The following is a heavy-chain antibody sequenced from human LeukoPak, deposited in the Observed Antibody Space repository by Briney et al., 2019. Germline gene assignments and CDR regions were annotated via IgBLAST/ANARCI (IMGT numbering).Heavy chain of an antibody. CDR2: IKPNSGGT. D-gene: IGHD4-17*01. J-gene: IGHJ3*02. Sequence: GASVKVSCKASGYTFTGYYMHWVRQAPGQGLEWMGRIKPNSGGTNYAQKFQGRVTMTRDTSISTAYMELSRLRSDDTAVYYFASLAVTRYDAFDIWGQGTMVTVSS. CDR1: GYTFTGYY. V-gene: IGHV1-2*06. CDR3: ASLAVTRYDAFDI.